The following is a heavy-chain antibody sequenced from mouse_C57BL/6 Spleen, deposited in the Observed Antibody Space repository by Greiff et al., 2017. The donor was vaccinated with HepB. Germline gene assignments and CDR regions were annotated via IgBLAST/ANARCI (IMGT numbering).Heavy chain of an antibody. CDR1: GFTFSSYA. CDR3: ARDYYVSSHYWYFDV. CDR2: ISDGGSYT. Sequence: EVQRVESGGGLVKPGGSLKLSCTASGFTFSSYAMSWVRQTPEKRLEWVATISDGGSYTYYPDNVKGRFTLSRDNAKNNLYLQMSHLKSEDTAMYYCARDYYVSSHYWYFDVWGTGTTVTVSS. D-gene: IGHD1-1*01. J-gene: IGHJ1*03. V-gene: IGHV5-4*01.